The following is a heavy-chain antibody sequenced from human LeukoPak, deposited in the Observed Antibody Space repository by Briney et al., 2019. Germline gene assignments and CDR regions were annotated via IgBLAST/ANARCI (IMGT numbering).Heavy chain of an antibody. Sequence: ASVKVSCKASGYTFTSYGISWVRQAPGQGLEWMGWISAYNGNTNYAQKLQGRVTMTTDTSTSTAYMELGSLRSDDTAVYYCAMVPAVISPFQHWGQGTLVTVSS. CDR1: GYTFTSYG. V-gene: IGHV1-18*01. CDR3: AMVPAVISPFQH. CDR2: ISAYNGNT. D-gene: IGHD2-2*01. J-gene: IGHJ1*01.